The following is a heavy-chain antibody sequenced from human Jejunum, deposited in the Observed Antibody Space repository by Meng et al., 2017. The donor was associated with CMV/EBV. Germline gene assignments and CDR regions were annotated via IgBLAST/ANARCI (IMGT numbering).Heavy chain of an antibody. CDR1: GGSISGSSYY. CDR2: IYYSGST. D-gene: IGHD3-10*01. CDR3: AFYASGREYFDY. Sequence: VSGGSISGSSYYWGWIRQPPGKGLEWIGSIYYSGSTYYNPSLKSRVTISVDTSKNQFSLTLSSVTAADTAVYYCAFYASGREYFDYWGQGTLVTVSS. J-gene: IGHJ4*02. V-gene: IGHV4-39*01.